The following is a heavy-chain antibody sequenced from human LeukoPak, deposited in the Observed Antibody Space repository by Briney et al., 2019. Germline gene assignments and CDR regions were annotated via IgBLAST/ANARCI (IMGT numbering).Heavy chain of an antibody. J-gene: IGHJ4*02. D-gene: IGHD1-26*01. CDR1: GGSISSSSYY. CDR2: IYYSGST. Sequence: PSETLSLTCTVSGGSISSSSYYWGWIRQPPGKGLEWIGSIYYSGSTYYNPSLKSRVTISVDTSKNQFSLKLSSVTAADTAVYYCASSSITYSGSYWFDYWGQGPLVTVSS. CDR3: ASSSITYSGSYWFDY. V-gene: IGHV4-39*01.